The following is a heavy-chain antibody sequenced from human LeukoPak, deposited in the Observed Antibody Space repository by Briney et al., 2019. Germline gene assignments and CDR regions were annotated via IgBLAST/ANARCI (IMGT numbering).Heavy chain of an antibody. CDR1: GFTFSNYG. Sequence: PGGSLRLSCAASGFTFSNYGMHWVRQAPGKGLEWVAFILYDGSSEYYADSVKGRFTISRDNSKNTLYLQMNSLRAEDTAVYYCAKAANGWELLAGYFDYWGQGTLVTVSS. V-gene: IGHV3-30*02. D-gene: IGHD1-26*01. CDR2: ILYDGSSE. CDR3: AKAANGWELLAGYFDY. J-gene: IGHJ4*02.